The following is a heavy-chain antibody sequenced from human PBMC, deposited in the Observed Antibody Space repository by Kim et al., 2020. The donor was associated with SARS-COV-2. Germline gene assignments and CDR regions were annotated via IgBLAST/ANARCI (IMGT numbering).Heavy chain of an antibody. J-gene: IGHJ4*02. V-gene: IGHV3-30*18. D-gene: IGHD6-19*01. CDR3: AKDFNSVAGVMLFDY. CDR1: GFTFSSYG. CDR2: ISYDGSNK. Sequence: GGSLRLSCAASGFTFSSYGMHWVRQAPGKGLEWVAVISYDGSNKYYADSVKGRFTISRDNSKNTLYLQMNSLRAEDTAVYYCAKDFNSVAGVMLFDYWGQGTLVTVSS.